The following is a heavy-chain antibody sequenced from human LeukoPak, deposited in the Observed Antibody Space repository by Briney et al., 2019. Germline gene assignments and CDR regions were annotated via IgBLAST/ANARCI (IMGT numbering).Heavy chain of an antibody. V-gene: IGHV3-23*01. J-gene: IGHJ3*01. Sequence: QPGGSLRLSCAASGFTFSSFAMSWVRQAPGKGVEWVSAVSGSGGSTYYADSVKGRFTISRDNSKNTLFLQMNSLRAEDTAVYYCAKGRSCSGSSCNVGSWGQGTMVTVSS. CDR3: AKGRSCSGSSCNVGS. D-gene: IGHD2-2*01. CDR1: GFTFSSFA. CDR2: VSGSGGST.